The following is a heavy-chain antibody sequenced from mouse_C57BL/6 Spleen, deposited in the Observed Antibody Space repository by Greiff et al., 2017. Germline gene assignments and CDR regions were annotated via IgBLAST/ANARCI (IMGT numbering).Heavy chain of an antibody. Sequence: EVKLVESGGGLVKPGGSLKLSCAASGFTFSSYAMSWVRQTPEKRLEWVATISDGGSYTYYPDNVKGRFTIARDNAKNNLYLQMSHLKSEDTAMYYCARGDYYCDYWGQGTTLTVSS. J-gene: IGHJ2*01. CDR1: GFTFSSYA. CDR2: ISDGGSYT. CDR3: ARGDYYCDY. V-gene: IGHV5-4*03.